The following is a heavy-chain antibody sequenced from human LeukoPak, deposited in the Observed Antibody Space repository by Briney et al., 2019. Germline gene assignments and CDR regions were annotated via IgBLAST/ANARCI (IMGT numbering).Heavy chain of an antibody. CDR3: ARDRYYGSGAKEYYYYYYYMDV. V-gene: IGHV3-30*04. CDR1: GFTFSSYA. Sequence: QPGGSLRLSCAASGFTFSSYAMHWVRQAPGKGLEWVAVISYDGSNKYYADSVKGRFTISRDNSKNTLYLQMNSLRAEDTAVYYCARDRYYGSGAKEYYYYYYYMDVWGKGTTVTVSS. J-gene: IGHJ6*03. CDR2: ISYDGSNK. D-gene: IGHD3-10*01.